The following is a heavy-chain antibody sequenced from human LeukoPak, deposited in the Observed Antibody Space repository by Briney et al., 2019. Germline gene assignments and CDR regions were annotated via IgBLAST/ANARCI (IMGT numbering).Heavy chain of an antibody. Sequence: GGSLRLSCAASGFTFSSYGMHWVRQAPGKGLEGVAFIWYDGSKKYYAVSVKGRFTISRDNSKNTLYMQMNSLRAEDTAVYYCAKDGSGFWSGYYYWATHRTAFDMWGQGTMVTVSS. CDR2: IWYDGSKK. CDR1: GFTFSSYG. V-gene: IGHV3-30*02. J-gene: IGHJ3*02. CDR3: AKDGSGFWSGYYYWATHRTAFDM. D-gene: IGHD3-3*01.